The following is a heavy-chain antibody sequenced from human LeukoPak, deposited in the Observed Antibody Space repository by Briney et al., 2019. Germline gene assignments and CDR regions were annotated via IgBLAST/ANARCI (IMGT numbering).Heavy chain of an antibody. Sequence: PSETLSLTCTVSGGSISSYYWSWIRQPPGKGLEWIGYIYYSGSTNYNPSLKSRVTISVDTSKNQFSLKLSSVTAADTAVYYCARTDGGGADDAFDIWGQGTMVTVSS. CDR3: ARTDGGGADDAFDI. D-gene: IGHD4-23*01. CDR1: GGSISSYY. V-gene: IGHV4-59*08. J-gene: IGHJ3*02. CDR2: IYYSGST.